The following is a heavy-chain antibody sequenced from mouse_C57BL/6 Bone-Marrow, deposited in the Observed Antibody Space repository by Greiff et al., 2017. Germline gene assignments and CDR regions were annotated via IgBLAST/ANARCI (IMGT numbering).Heavy chain of an antibody. J-gene: IGHJ1*03. V-gene: IGHV1-53*01. D-gene: IGHD1-1*01. CDR1: GYTFTSSW. Sequence: VQLQQPGTELVKPGASVKLSCKASGYTFTSSWMHWVKQRPGQGLEWIGNINPSNGGTNYNEKFKSKATLTVDKSSSTAYMQLRSLTSEDSAVYYCARQKAYYGSSWYFDVWGTGTTVTVSS. CDR3: ARQKAYYGSSWYFDV. CDR2: INPSNGGT.